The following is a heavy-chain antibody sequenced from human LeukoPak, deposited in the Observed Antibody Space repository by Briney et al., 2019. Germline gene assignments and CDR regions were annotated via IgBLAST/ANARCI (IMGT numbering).Heavy chain of an antibody. CDR1: GYTFTDYY. CDR2: INPNNGGT. D-gene: IGHD5-18*01. V-gene: IGHV1-2*02. J-gene: IGHJ3*02. Sequence: GASVKVSCKASGYTFTDYYMHWVRQAPGQGLEWMGWINPNNGGTSYAQKFQGRVTMTRDTSITTSYMELPSLTSDDTAVYYCARDSVDTAMVRVSDAFDIWGQGTMVTVSS. CDR3: ARDSVDTAMVRVSDAFDI.